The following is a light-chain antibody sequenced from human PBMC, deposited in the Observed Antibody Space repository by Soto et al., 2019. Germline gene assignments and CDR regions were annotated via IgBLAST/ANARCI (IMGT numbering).Light chain of an antibody. CDR1: SGDIGYVNY. CDR3: VAWHDSLNGYV. CDR2: TNI. Sequence: QSVLTQPASVSGSPGQSITVSCTGSSGDIGYVNYVSWYQQHPGKAPKLLIYTNIQRPSGVPDRFSGSKSGTSASLAISGLQSEDEADYYCVAWHDSLNGYVFGTGTKVTVL. V-gene: IGLV1-44*01. J-gene: IGLJ1*01.